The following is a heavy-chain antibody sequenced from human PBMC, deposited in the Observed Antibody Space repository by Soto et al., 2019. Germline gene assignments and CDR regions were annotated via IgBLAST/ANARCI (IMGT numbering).Heavy chain of an antibody. V-gene: IGHV1-18*01. CDR3: ARDGHVVVVAATPLSYYGMDV. J-gene: IGHJ6*02. CDR2: ISAYNGNT. Sequence: ASVKVSCKASGYTFTSYGISWVRQAPGQGLEWMGWISAYNGNTNYAQKLQGRVTMTTDTSTSTAYMELRSLRSDDTDVYYCARDGHVVVVAATPLSYYGMDVWGQGTTVTVSS. D-gene: IGHD2-15*01. CDR1: GYTFTSYG.